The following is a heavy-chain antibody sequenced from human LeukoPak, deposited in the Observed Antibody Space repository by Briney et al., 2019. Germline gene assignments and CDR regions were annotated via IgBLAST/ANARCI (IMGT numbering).Heavy chain of an antibody. CDR1: GXTFSNYE. V-gene: IGHV3-48*03. CDR3: ARDLVQLWSKDY. Sequence: GGSLRLSCAASGXTFSNYELNWVRQAPGKGLEWLSYISSSGRNIYYADSVNGRFTISRDNAKNSLYLQMNSLRAEDTAVYYCARDLVQLWSKDYWGQGTLVTVSS. J-gene: IGHJ4*02. CDR2: ISSSGRNI. D-gene: IGHD5-18*01.